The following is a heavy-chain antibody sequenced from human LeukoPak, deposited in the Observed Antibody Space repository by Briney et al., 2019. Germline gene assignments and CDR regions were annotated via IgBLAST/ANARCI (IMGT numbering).Heavy chain of an antibody. J-gene: IGHJ4*02. D-gene: IGHD3-22*01. V-gene: IGHV3-64*01. CDR1: GFTFSGYA. Sequence: GGSLRLSCAASGFTFSGYAMHWVRQAPGKGLEYVSATSDNGGSTNYANSVKGRFTISRANSKNTVYLQMGSLRPEDMAVYYCARGVGYFDSTGYFMYYFDYWGQGALVTVSS. CDR2: TSDNGGST. CDR3: ARGVGYFDSTGYFMYYFDY.